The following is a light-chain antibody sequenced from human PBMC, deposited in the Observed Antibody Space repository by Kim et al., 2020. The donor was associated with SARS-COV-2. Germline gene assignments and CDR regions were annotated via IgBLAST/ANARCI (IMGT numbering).Light chain of an antibody. CDR2: RNN. CDR1: SPNTGMNY. CDR3: AAWDDSLSGVV. V-gene: IGLV1-47*01. J-gene: IGLJ2*01. Sequence: GKRGTLSCSGGSPNTGMNYVYRYQQLPGTAPKLLFYRNNQRPSGVPDRFSGSKAGTSASLAISGLRSEDEADYYCAAWDDSLSGVVFGGGTQLTVL.